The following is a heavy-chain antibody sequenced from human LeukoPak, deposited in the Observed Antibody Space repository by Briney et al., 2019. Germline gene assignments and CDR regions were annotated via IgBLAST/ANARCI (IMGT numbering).Heavy chain of an antibody. D-gene: IGHD2-2*01. CDR2: MNPNSGNT. CDR3: ARGLRGSPAFDC. V-gene: IGHV1-8*03. J-gene: IGHJ4*02. CDR1: GYTFTSYD. Sequence: GASVKVSCKASGYTFTSYDINWVRQATGQGLEWMGWMNPNSGNTGYAQKFQGRVIITRNTSISTAYMELSSLRSEDTAVYYCARGLRGSPAFDCWGQGTLVTVSS.